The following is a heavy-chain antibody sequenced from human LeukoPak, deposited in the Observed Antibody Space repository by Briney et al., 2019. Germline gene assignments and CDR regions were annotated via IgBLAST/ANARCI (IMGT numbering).Heavy chain of an antibody. D-gene: IGHD7-27*01. V-gene: IGHV1-69*05. CDR3: AREDGNWGRAFDY. J-gene: IGHJ4*02. CDR1: GGTFSSYA. CDR2: IIPIFGTA. Sequence: SVKVSCKASGGTFSSYAISWVRQAPGQGLEWMGRIIPIFGTANYAQKFQGRVTITTDESTSTAYMELSSLRSEDTAVYYCAREDGNWGRAFDYWGQGTLVTVPS.